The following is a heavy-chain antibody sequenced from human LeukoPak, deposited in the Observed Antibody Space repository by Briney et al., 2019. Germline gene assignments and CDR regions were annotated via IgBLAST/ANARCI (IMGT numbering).Heavy chain of an antibody. CDR3: ARGYCSSTSCHRGYYGMDV. CDR2: IIPIFGTA. D-gene: IGHD2-2*01. J-gene: IGHJ6*04. V-gene: IGHV1-69*06. CDR1: GGTFSSYA. Sequence: ASVKVSCKASGGTFSSYAISWVRQAPGQGLEWMGGIIPIFGTANYAQKFQGRVTITADKSTSTAYMEVSSLRSEDTAVYYCARGYCSSTSCHRGYYGMDVWGKGTTVTVSS.